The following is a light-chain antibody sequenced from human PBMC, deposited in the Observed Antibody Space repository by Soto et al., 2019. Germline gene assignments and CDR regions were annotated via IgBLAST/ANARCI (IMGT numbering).Light chain of an antibody. CDR2: DAS. J-gene: IGKJ3*01. CDR1: QSVSRN. V-gene: IGKV3-11*01. CDR3: QQRSNWAT. Sequence: EILFTQSPATLCLSPGERATLSCRASQSVSRNLAWHQQKPGQAPRLLIYDASNRATGIPARFSGSGSVTDFTLTISSLEPEDFAVYYCQQRSNWATFGPGTKVDIK.